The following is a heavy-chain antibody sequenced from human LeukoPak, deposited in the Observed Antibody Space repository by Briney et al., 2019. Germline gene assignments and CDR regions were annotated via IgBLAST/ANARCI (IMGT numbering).Heavy chain of an antibody. CDR2: MNPNSGNA. D-gene: IGHD3-10*01. CDR1: GYTFTSHD. V-gene: IGHV1-8*01. Sequence: GASVKVSCKASGYTFTSHDISWVRQATGQGLEWMGWMNPNSGNAGYAQRFQGRVTMTRNNSISTAYMELTSLRSEDTAVYYCGRPLQRGSWTQRALDYWGQGTLVTVSS. J-gene: IGHJ4*02. CDR3: GRPLQRGSWTQRALDY.